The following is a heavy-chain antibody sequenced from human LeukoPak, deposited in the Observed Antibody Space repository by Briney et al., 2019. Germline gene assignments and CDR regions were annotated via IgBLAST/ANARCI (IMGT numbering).Heavy chain of an antibody. V-gene: IGHV3-23*01. CDR3: ARRSVSRCFDL. CDR1: GFTLSSYA. CDR2: ISIGGNG. J-gene: IGHJ2*01. D-gene: IGHD4-17*01. Sequence: GWSLRLSCAASGFTLSSYATSWVRQAPGKGLEWVSAISIGGNGYYADSVKGRFTISRDNSKNTLDLQMNSLRAEDTAVYYCARRSVSRCFDLWGRGTLITVSS.